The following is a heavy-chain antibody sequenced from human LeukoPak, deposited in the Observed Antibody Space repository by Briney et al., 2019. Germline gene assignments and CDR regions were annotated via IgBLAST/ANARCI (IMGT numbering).Heavy chain of an antibody. CDR1: GGSISSGSYY. J-gene: IGHJ3*02. D-gene: IGHD1-26*01. CDR2: IYTTRST. V-gene: IGHV4-61*02. CDR3: ARGEGGATESGVFDI. Sequence: PSQTLSLTCTVSGGSISSGSYYWSWIRQPAGKGLEWIGRIYTTRSTNYNPSLQSRVTISLDTSKNQFSLKLSSVTAADTAMYYCARGEGGATESGVFDIWGQGTMVTVTS.